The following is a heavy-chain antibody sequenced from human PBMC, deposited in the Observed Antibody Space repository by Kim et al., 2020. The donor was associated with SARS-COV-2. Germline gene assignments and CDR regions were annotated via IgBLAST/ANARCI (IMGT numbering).Heavy chain of an antibody. Sequence: ASVKVSCKASGYTFTDYYIHWVRQAPGQGLEWMGWINPNSGGRKYAQKIQGRVTMTTDTSISTAYLELSSLRSDDTAVYYCTRGVEPHCSGISCYLNFDYWGQGALVTVSS. D-gene: IGHD2-15*01. CDR2: INPNSGGR. J-gene: IGHJ4*02. CDR3: TRGVEPHCSGISCYLNFDY. V-gene: IGHV1-2*02. CDR1: GYTFTDYY.